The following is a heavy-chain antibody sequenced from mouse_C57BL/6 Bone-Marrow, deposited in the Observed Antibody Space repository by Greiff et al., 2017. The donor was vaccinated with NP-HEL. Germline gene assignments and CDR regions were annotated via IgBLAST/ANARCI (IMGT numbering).Heavy chain of an antibody. V-gene: IGHV1-81*01. CDR3: ARNYYGSLYYFDY. J-gene: IGHJ2*01. D-gene: IGHD1-1*01. CDR2: IYPRSGNT. CDR1: GYTFTSYG. Sequence: QVQLQQSGAELARPGASVKLSCKASGYTFTSYGISWVKQRTGQGLEWIGEIYPRSGNTYYNEKFKGKATLTADKSSSTAYMEIRSLTSEDSAVYFCARNYYGSLYYFDYWGQGTTLTVSS.